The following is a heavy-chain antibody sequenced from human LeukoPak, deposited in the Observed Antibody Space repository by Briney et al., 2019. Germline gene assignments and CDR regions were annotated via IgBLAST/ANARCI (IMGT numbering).Heavy chain of an antibody. J-gene: IGHJ4*02. CDR3: ARRSTVIRGVLEEAFDY. V-gene: IGHV5-51*01. CDR2: IYPGVSET. CDR1: GNSFNNHF. Sequence: GESLKISCKGPGNSFNNHFIGWVRQMPGKGLEWMGIIYPGVSETRYSPSFEGLVTISADKSISTVYLQWSSLEASDTAMYYCARRSTVIRGVLEEAFDYWGQGTLVTVSS. D-gene: IGHD3-10*01.